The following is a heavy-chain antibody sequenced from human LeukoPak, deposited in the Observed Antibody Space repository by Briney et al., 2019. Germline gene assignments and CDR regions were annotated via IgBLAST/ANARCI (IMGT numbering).Heavy chain of an antibody. Sequence: SETLSLTCTVSGGSISSSSYYWGWIRQPPGKGLEWIGSIYYSGSTYYTPSLKSRVTISVDTSKNQFSLKLSSVTAADTAVYYCARQPYSSSEPLDYWGQGTLVTVSS. V-gene: IGHV4-39*01. CDR2: IYYSGST. CDR1: GGSISSSSYY. D-gene: IGHD6-13*01. J-gene: IGHJ4*02. CDR3: ARQPYSSSEPLDY.